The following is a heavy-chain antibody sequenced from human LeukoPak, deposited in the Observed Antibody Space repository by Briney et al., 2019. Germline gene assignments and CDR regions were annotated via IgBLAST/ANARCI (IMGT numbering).Heavy chain of an antibody. CDR3: ARQPPHISSRPYWYFDL. J-gene: IGHJ2*01. Sequence: GKSLKITCQGSGYRFSNYWIAWVRRMPGKGLEWIGMIYAGDSDARYSKSFVGQVTFSADKSVSTAYLQWSSLQASDTAIYYCARQPPHISSRPYWYFDLWGRGTLVTVSS. D-gene: IGHD6-6*01. CDR1: GYRFSNYW. V-gene: IGHV5-51*01. CDR2: IYAGDSDA.